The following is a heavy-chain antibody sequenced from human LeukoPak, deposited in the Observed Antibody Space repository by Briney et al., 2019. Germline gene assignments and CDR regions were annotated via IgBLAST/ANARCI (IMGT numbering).Heavy chain of an antibody. CDR3: AKDRMWIQLWLSHYGMDV. V-gene: IGHV3-30*18. J-gene: IGHJ6*02. CDR2: ISYDGSNK. CDR1: GFTFSSYG. Sequence: QTGGSLRLSCAASGFTFSSYGMHWVRQAPGEGLEWVAVISYDGSNKYYADSVKGRFTISRDNSKNTLYLQMNSLRAEDTAVYYCAKDRMWIQLWLSHYGMDVWGQGTTVTVSS. D-gene: IGHD5-18*01.